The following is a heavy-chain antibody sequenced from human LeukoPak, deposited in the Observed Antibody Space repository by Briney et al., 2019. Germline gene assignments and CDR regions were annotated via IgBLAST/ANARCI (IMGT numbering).Heavy chain of an antibody. CDR3: ASGDVAAIAARPEAFDY. CDR1: GGTFSSYA. CDR2: IIPILGIA. J-gene: IGHJ4*02. Sequence: SVKVSCKASGGTFSSYAISWVRQAPGQGLEWMGRIIPILGIANYAQKFQGRVTITADKSTSIAYMELSSLRSEDTAVYYCASGDVAAIAARPEAFDYWGQGTLVTVSS. V-gene: IGHV1-69*04. D-gene: IGHD6-6*01.